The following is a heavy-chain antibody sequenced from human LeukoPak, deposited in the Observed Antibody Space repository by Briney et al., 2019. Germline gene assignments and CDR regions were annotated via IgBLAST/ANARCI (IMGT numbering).Heavy chain of an antibody. D-gene: IGHD1-26*01. Sequence: GGSLRLSCVASGFTFRAYAVSWVRQAPGKGLEWVSGISDSGVSTYYPESVKGRFTISRDNSKNTFYLQMNSPRAEDTAVCYCAKYSGSYRRHFDYWGQGTLVTVSS. J-gene: IGHJ4*02. V-gene: IGHV3-23*01. CDR2: ISDSGVST. CDR3: AKYSGSYRRHFDY. CDR1: GFTFRAYA.